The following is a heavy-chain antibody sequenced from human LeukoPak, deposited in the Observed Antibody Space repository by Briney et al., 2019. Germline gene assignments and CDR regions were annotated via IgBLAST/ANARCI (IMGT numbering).Heavy chain of an antibody. V-gene: IGHV1-2*02. CDR1: GGTFSSYA. CDR3: ARDPGLILWFGELSYMDV. J-gene: IGHJ6*03. CDR2: INPNSGGT. Sequence: GSSVKVSCKASGGTFSSYAISWVRQAPGQGLEWMGWINPNSGGTDYAQKFQDRVIMTRDTSINTAYMELSRLRFDDTAVYYCARDPGLILWFGELSYMDVWGKGTTVTVSS. D-gene: IGHD3-10*01.